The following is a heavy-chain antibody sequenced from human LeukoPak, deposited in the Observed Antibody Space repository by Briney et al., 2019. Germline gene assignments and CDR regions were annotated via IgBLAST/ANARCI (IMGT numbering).Heavy chain of an antibody. CDR2: LYDTGSA. CDR3: ARHQYSGDFDDAFDI. CDR1: GASISSYY. J-gene: IGHJ3*02. V-gene: IGHV4-59*08. D-gene: IGHD4-17*01. Sequence: SETLSLTCTVSGASISSYYWSWIRQPPGKGLEWIGYLYDTGSANYNPSLKSRITISGDTSKNHFSLRLSSVTAADTAVYYCARHQYSGDFDDAFDIWGQGTMVTVSS.